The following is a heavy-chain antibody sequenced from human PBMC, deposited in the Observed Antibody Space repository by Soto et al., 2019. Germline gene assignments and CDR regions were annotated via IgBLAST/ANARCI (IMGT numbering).Heavy chain of an antibody. CDR3: ARDQLWFGDFNTWGMDV. D-gene: IGHD3-10*01. Sequence: QVQLQESGPGLVKPSGTLSLTCAVSGGSISSSNWWSWVRQPPGKGLEWIGEIYHSGSTNYNPSLKSRVTTSVDKSKTQFSLKLSSVTAADTAVYYCARDQLWFGDFNTWGMDVWGQGTTVTVSS. CDR2: IYHSGST. J-gene: IGHJ6*02. CDR1: GGSISSSNW. V-gene: IGHV4-4*02.